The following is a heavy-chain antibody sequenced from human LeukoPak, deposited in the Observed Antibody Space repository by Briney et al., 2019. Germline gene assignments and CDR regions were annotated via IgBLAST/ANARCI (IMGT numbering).Heavy chain of an antibody. CDR3: ARDRTGTLDY. CDR1: GFTFSDYY. J-gene: IGHJ4*02. D-gene: IGHD1-1*01. V-gene: IGHV3-7*01. Sequence: GGSLRLSCAASGFTFSDYYMSWIRQAPGKGLEGVANIKQDGSEKYYVDSVKGRFTISRDNAKNSLYLQMNSLRAEDTAVYYCARDRTGTLDYWGQGTLVTVSS. CDR2: IKQDGSEK.